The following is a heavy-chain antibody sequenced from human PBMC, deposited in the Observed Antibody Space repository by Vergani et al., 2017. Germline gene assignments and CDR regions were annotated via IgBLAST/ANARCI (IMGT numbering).Heavy chain of an antibody. CDR1: GGTFSSYA. Sequence: QVQLVQSGAEVKKPGSSVKVSCKASGGTFSSYAISWVRQAPGQGLEWMGRIIPIFGTANYAQKFQGRVTITADEYTSTAYMELSNLRSEDTAGYYCARAELYDYVWGSDDYWGQGTLVTVSS. V-gene: IGHV1-69*15. CDR3: ARAELYDYVWGSDDY. CDR2: IIPIFGTA. J-gene: IGHJ4*02. D-gene: IGHD3-16*01.